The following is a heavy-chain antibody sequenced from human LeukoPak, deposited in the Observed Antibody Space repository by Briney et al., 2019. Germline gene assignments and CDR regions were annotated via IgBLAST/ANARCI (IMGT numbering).Heavy chain of an antibody. Sequence: PGGSLRLSCAASGFTFSSYAMSWVRQAPGKGLEWVSAISGSGGSTYYADSVKGRFTISRDNSKNTLYLQMNSLRAEDTAVYYCANKAYCGGDCYWAYFDYWGQGTLVTVSS. CDR1: GFTFSSYA. CDR3: ANKAYCGGDCYWAYFDY. V-gene: IGHV3-23*01. J-gene: IGHJ4*02. D-gene: IGHD2-21*02. CDR2: ISGSGGST.